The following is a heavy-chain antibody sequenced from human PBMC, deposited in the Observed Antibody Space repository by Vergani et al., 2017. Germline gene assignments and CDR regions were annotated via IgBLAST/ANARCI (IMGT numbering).Heavy chain of an antibody. D-gene: IGHD3-10*01. J-gene: IGHJ4*02. CDR2: IYYSGST. Sequence: QVQLQESGPGLVKPSQTLSRTCTVSGGSISSGDYYWSWIRQPPGKGLEWIGYIYYSGSTYYNPSLKSRVTISVDTSKNQFSLKLRSVTAADTAVYYCASAGRWSQGYFDYWGQGTLVTVSS. CDR1: GGSISSGDYY. CDR3: ASAGRWSQGYFDY. V-gene: IGHV4-30-4*08.